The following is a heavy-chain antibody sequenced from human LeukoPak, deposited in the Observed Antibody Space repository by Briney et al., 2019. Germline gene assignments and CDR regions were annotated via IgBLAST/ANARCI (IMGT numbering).Heavy chain of an antibody. J-gene: IGHJ6*03. V-gene: IGHV4-34*01. CDR3: ARVPSSYDFWSGSYYYMDV. CDR1: GGSFSGYY. Sequence: PSETLSLTCAVYGGSFSGYYWSWIRQPPGKGLEWIGEINHSGSTNYNPSLKSRVTISVDTSKNQFSLKLSSVTAADTAVYYCARVPSSYDFWSGSYYYMDVWGKGTTITVSS. CDR2: INHSGST. D-gene: IGHD3-3*01.